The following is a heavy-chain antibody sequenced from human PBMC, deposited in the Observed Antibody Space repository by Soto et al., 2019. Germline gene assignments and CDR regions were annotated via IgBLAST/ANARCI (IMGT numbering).Heavy chain of an antibody. J-gene: IGHJ4*02. V-gene: IGHV4-39*01. CDR2: IYYSGST. D-gene: IGHD4-17*01. CDR1: GGSISSSSYY. Sequence: QLQLQESGPGLVKPSETLSLTCTVSGGSISSSSYYWGWIRQPPGKGLEWIGSIYYSGSTYYNPSLKSRVTISVDTSKNQFSLKLSSVTAADTAVYYWARPRYGDYRIDYWGQGTLVTVSS. CDR3: ARPRYGDYRIDY.